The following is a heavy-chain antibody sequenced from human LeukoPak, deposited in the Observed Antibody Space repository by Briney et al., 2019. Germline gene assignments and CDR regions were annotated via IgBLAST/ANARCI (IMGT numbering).Heavy chain of an antibody. Sequence: GASVKVSCKASGYTFTSYAMNWVRQAPGQGLEWMGWINPNSGGTNYAQKFQGRVTMTRDTSISTAYMELSRLRSDDTAVYYCARESGYCSGGSCYRISYFDYWGQGTLVTVSS. J-gene: IGHJ4*02. V-gene: IGHV1-2*02. D-gene: IGHD2-15*01. CDR1: GYTFTSYA. CDR3: ARESGYCSGGSCYRISYFDY. CDR2: INPNSGGT.